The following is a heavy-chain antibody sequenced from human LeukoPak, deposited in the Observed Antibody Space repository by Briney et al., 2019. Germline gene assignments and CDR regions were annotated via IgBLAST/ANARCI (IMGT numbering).Heavy chain of an antibody. CDR1: GVSFKDYY. V-gene: IGHV4-4*08. Sequence: SETLCLTCAVSGVSFKDYYWSWIRQSPGKGLEWIGYAFHGGTTNYNPSLKSRVTISVDTSKNQSCLNLSSATAADTAVYYCASTLRNYGAGSYYIYYYYYGMDVCGQGTTVTVSS. D-gene: IGHD3-10*01. J-gene: IGHJ6*02. CDR3: ASTLRNYGAGSYYIYYYYYGMDV. CDR2: AFHGGTT.